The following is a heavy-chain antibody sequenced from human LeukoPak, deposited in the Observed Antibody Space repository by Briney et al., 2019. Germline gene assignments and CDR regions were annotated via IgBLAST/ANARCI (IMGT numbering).Heavy chain of an antibody. CDR1: GGSFSGYY. Sequence: SETLSLTCAVYGGSFSGYYWSWIRQPPGKGLEWIGEINHSGSTNYNPSLKSRVTISVDTSKNQFSLKLSSVTAADTAVYYCARLKAGEESWFDPWGQGTLVTVSS. CDR3: ARLKAGEESWFDP. D-gene: IGHD3-10*01. V-gene: IGHV4-34*01. CDR2: INHSGST. J-gene: IGHJ5*02.